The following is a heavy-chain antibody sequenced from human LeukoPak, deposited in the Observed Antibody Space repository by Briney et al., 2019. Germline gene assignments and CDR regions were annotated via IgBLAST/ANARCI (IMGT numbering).Heavy chain of an antibody. V-gene: IGHV4-59*01. CDR1: GGSISSYY. CDR2: IYDRGST. J-gene: IGHJ4*02. CDR3: ARGRTFDN. Sequence: PSETLSLTCTVSGGSISSYYWSWIRQPPGKGLEWIAYIYDRGSTKYNPSLKSRVTISVDTSKNQFSLRLSSVTAADTAVYYCARGRTFDNWGQGTLVTVSS.